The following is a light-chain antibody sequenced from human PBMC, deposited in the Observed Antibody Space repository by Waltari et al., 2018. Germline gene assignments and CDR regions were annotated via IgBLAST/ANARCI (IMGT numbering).Light chain of an antibody. CDR3: QQSYNVPT. V-gene: IGKV1-39*01. CDR1: QSISHY. Sequence: IQMTQSPSSLSASVGARVTITCRASQSISHYLSWYQQKPGKAPKLPIYAASSLQSGVPSRFSGSGSGTDFTLTISSLQPEDFATYYCQQSYNVPTFGPGTKVENK. CDR2: AAS. J-gene: IGKJ1*01.